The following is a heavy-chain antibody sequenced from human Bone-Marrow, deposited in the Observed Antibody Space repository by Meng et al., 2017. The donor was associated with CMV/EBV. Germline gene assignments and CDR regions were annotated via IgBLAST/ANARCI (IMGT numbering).Heavy chain of an antibody. CDR2: ISWNSGSI. CDR1: GFTFDDYA. V-gene: IGHV3-9*03. CDR3: AKDIGRGGSSAKYYYYGMDV. J-gene: IGHJ6*02. D-gene: IGHD2-15*01. Sequence: SLKISCAASGFTFDDYAMHWVRQAPGKGLEWVSGISWNSGSIGYADSVKGRFTISRDNAKNSLYLQMNSLRAEDMALYYCAKDIGRGGSSAKYYYYGMDVWGQGTTVTVSS.